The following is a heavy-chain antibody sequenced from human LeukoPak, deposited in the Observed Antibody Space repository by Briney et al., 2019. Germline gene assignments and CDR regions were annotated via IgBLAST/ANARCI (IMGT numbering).Heavy chain of an antibody. CDR1: GGSISTSSYY. Sequence: SETLSLTCTVSGGSISTSSYYWGWVRQPPGKGLEWIGNIFYSGSTYYSPSLKSRVTISLDTSRNQFSLKLSSVTAADTAVYYCATYSSDWSPSGSWFDPWGQGTLVTVSS. CDR3: ATYSSDWSPSGSWFDP. V-gene: IGHV4-39*01. J-gene: IGHJ5*02. CDR2: IFYSGST. D-gene: IGHD6-19*01.